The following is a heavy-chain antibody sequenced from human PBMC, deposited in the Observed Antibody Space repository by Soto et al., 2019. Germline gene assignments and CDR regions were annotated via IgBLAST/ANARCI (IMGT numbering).Heavy chain of an antibody. Sequence: QVQLVESGGGVVQPGRSLRLSCAASGFTFSSYGMHWVRQAPGKGLEWVAVISYDGSNKYYADSVKGRFTISRDNSKNTLYLQMNSLSAEDTAVYYCAKGRDYYYYGMDVWGQGTTVTVSS. J-gene: IGHJ6*02. V-gene: IGHV3-30*18. CDR1: GFTFSSYG. CDR3: AKGRDYYYYGMDV. CDR2: ISYDGSNK.